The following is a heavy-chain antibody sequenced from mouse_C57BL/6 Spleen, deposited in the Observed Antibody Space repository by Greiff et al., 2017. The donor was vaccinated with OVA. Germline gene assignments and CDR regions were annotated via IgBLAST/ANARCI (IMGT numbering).Heavy chain of an antibody. J-gene: IGHJ1*03. Sequence: QVQLQQPGAELVRPGSSVKLSCKASGYTFTSYWMHWVKQRPIQGLEWIGNIDPSDSETHYNQKFKDKATLTVDKSSSTAYMQLSSLTSEDSAVYYGARRYYDCGYFDVWGTGTTVTVSA. V-gene: IGHV1-52*01. CDR3: ARRYYDCGYFDV. CDR1: GYTFTSYW. CDR2: IDPSDSET. D-gene: IGHD2-4*01.